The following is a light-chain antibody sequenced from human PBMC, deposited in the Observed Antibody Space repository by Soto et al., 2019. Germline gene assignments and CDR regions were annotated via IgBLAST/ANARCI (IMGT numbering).Light chain of an antibody. J-gene: IGKJ1*01. V-gene: IGKV3-15*01. CDR2: GAS. Sequence: EIVITQSPATLSVSPGERTTLSCRASQSVSSNLAWYQHKPGQAPRLLIYGASTRATGIPARFSGSGSGTEFTITISSLQSEDFTVYYCEQYNNSPGFGKGTKVEIK. CDR3: EQYNNSPG. CDR1: QSVSSN.